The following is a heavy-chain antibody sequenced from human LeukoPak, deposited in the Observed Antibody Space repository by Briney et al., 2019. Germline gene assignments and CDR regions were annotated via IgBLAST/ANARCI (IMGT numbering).Heavy chain of an antibody. CDR3: AKDYVWGSYRYSGIDY. CDR1: GFTFSTYA. Sequence: GRSLRLSCAASGFTFSTYAMHWVRQAPGKGLEWVAVISYDGSNKYYADSVKGRFTISRDNSKNTLYLQMNSLRAEDTAAYYCAKDYVWGSYRYSGIDYWGQGTLVTVSS. J-gene: IGHJ4*02. D-gene: IGHD3-16*02. V-gene: IGHV3-30-3*01. CDR2: ISYDGSNK.